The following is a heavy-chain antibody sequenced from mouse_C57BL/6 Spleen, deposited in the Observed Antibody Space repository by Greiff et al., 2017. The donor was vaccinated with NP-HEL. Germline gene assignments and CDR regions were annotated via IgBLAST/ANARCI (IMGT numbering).Heavy chain of an antibody. D-gene: IGHD2-4*01. CDR1: GYTFTSYW. CDR2: INPSNGGT. CDR3: ARWIYYDYDWAFDY. V-gene: IGHV1-53*01. Sequence: QVQLKQPGTELVKPGASVKLSCKASGYTFTSYWMHWVKQRPGQGLEWIGNINPSNGGTNYNEKFKSKATLTVDKSSSTAYMQLSSLTSEDSAVYYCARWIYYDYDWAFDYWGQGTTLTVSS. J-gene: IGHJ2*01.